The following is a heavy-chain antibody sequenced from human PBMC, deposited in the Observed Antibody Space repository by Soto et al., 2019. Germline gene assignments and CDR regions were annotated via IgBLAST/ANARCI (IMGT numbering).Heavy chain of an antibody. Sequence: GGSLRLSCAASGFTFSSYSMNWVRQAPGKGLEWVSYISSSSSTIYYADSVKGRFTISRDNAKNSLYLQMNSLRAEDTAVYYCARHEYSSSFYYYYYYMDVWGKGTTVTVSS. CDR1: GFTFSSYS. J-gene: IGHJ6*03. CDR2: ISSSSSTI. D-gene: IGHD6-6*01. V-gene: IGHV3-48*01. CDR3: ARHEYSSSFYYYYYYMDV.